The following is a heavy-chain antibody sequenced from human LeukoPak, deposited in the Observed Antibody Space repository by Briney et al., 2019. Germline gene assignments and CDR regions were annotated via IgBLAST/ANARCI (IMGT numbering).Heavy chain of an antibody. Sequence: ASVKVSCKASGYTFISYSINWVRQAPGQGLAWLGWINTHNGDVKYTQKFQGRVTLTTDSSTGTAYMELRSLRSDDTGLYFCARGRAAADDFDLWGQGTLVTVSS. CDR1: GYTFISYS. J-gene: IGHJ4*02. D-gene: IGHD6-13*01. CDR3: ARGRAAADDFDL. CDR2: INTHNGDV. V-gene: IGHV1-18*01.